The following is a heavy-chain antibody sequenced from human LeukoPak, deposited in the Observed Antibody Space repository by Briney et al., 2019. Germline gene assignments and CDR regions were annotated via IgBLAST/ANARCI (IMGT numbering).Heavy chain of an antibody. CDR1: GFTFDDYA. D-gene: IGHD3-22*01. V-gene: IGHV3-9*03. Sequence: GRSLRLSXAASGFTFDDYAMHWVRQAPGKGLEWVSGISWNSGSIGYADSVKGRFTISRDNAKNSLYLQMNSLRAEDMALYYCAKDIGPLYDSSGAFDYWGQGTLVTVSS. J-gene: IGHJ4*02. CDR2: ISWNSGSI. CDR3: AKDIGPLYDSSGAFDY.